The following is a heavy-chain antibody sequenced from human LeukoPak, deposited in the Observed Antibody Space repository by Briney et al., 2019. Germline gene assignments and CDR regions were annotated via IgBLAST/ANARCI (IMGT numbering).Heavy chain of an antibody. D-gene: IGHD6-13*01. CDR3: AREAAGTLGY. Sequence: GGSLRLSCAASGFTFSSHWMHWVRQAPGKGLVWVSRIDSDGRITTYADSVKGRFTISRDNAKNSLYLQMNSLRDEDTAVYYCAREAAGTLGYWGQGTLVTVSS. CDR2: IDSDGRIT. J-gene: IGHJ4*02. CDR1: GFTFSSHW. V-gene: IGHV3-74*01.